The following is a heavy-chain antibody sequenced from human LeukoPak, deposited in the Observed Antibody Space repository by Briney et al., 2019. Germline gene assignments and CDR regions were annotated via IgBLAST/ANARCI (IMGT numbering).Heavy chain of an antibody. D-gene: IGHD2-2*01. Sequence: GGSLRLSCAASEFTFRNSAMSWVRQAPGKGLEWVSSISGSGANTYYADSVRGRFTISRDTSKNTLYLQMNSLRAEDTAVYYCAKAPTSYCTSSSCYAGASDYWGQGTLVTVSS. J-gene: IGHJ4*02. CDR3: AKAPTSYCTSSSCYAGASDY. CDR2: ISGSGANT. CDR1: EFTFRNSA. V-gene: IGHV3-23*01.